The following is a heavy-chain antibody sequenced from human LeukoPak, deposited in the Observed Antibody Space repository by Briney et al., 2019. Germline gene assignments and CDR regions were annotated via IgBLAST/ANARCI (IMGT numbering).Heavy chain of an antibody. V-gene: IGHV3-11*06. D-gene: IGHD4-17*01. CDR1: GFTFSDYY. Sequence: GGSLRLSCAASGFTFSDYYMSWIRQAPGKGLEWVSYISSSSSYTNYADSVKGRFTISRDNAKNSLYLQMNSLRAEDTAVYYCAGGYGDYAFDYWGQGTLVTVSS. J-gene: IGHJ4*02. CDR3: AGGYGDYAFDY. CDR2: ISSSSSYT.